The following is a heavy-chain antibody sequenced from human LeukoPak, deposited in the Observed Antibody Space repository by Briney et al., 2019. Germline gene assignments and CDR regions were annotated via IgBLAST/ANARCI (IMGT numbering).Heavy chain of an antibody. J-gene: IGHJ4*02. CDR3: AKDGAPYSGYGGFDY. CDR2: ISWDGGSK. Sequence: GGALRLSCAASGFSFGDFIMNWVRHAPGQGLEWVSLISWDGGSKYYADSVKGRFTISRDNSKNSLYLQMNSLRTEDTALYYCAKDGAPYSGYGGFDYWGQGTLVTVSS. D-gene: IGHD5-12*01. CDR1: GFSFGDFI. V-gene: IGHV3-43*01.